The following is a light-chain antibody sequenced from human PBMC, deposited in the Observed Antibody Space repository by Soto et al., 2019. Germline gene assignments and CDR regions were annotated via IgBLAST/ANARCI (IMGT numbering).Light chain of an antibody. CDR2: GAS. CDR3: QQYGST. Sequence: EIVLTQSPGTLSLSPGERATLSCRASQSVNSDYLAWYQRKPGQAPRLLIYGASSRATGIPDRFSGSGSGTDFTLTLSRLEPEDFAVYYCQQYGSTFGQGTRLEIK. CDR1: QSVNSDY. V-gene: IGKV3-20*01. J-gene: IGKJ5*01.